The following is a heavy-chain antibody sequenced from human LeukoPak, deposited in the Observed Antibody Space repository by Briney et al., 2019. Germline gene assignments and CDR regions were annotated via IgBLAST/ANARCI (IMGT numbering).Heavy chain of an antibody. Sequence: PGGSLRLSCAASGFTFSGYAMHWVRQAPGKGLEYVSAISSNGGSTYYANSVKGRFTISRDNSKNTLYLQMGSLRAEDMAVYYCARGGITMIVVALNYWGQGTLVTVSS. CDR1: GFTFSGYA. V-gene: IGHV3-64*01. D-gene: IGHD3-22*01. J-gene: IGHJ4*02. CDR2: ISSNGGST. CDR3: ARGGITMIVVALNY.